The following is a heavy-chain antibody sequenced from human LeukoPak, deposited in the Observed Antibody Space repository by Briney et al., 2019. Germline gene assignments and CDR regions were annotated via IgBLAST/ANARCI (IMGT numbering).Heavy chain of an antibody. Sequence: TSETLSPTCTVSGGSISSYYWSWIRQPPGKGLEWIGYIYYSGSTNYNPSLKSRVTISVDTSKNQFSLKLSSVTAADTAVYYCARADSYGLYGMDVWGQGTTVTVSS. D-gene: IGHD5-18*01. CDR3: ARADSYGLYGMDV. J-gene: IGHJ6*02. V-gene: IGHV4-59*01. CDR1: GGSISSYY. CDR2: IYYSGST.